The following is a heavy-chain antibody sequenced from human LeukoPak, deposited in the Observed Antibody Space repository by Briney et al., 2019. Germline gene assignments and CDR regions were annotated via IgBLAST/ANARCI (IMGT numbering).Heavy chain of an antibody. CDR1: GFTFSSYS. CDR3: ARREWELLMFY. Sequence: GSLRLSCAASGFTFSSYSMNWVRQAPGKGLEWVSSISTSSSYIYYADSVKGRFTISRDNAKNTLYLQMNSLRAEDTAVYYCARREWELLMFYWGQGTLVTVSS. D-gene: IGHD1-26*01. J-gene: IGHJ4*02. CDR2: ISTSSSYI. V-gene: IGHV3-21*01.